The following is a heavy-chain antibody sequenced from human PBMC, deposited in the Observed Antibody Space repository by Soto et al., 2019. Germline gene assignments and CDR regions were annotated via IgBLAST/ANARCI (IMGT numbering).Heavy chain of an antibody. J-gene: IGHJ6*03. CDR2: IYPGDSDT. CDR3: ARQGSTSIPYYYYYVDV. CDR1: GYRFTSYW. V-gene: IGHV5-51*01. D-gene: IGHD2-2*01. Sequence: GASLKISCKGSGYRFTSYWSGWVRQMPGNGLEWMGIIYPGDSDTRYSPSFQGQVTISADKPISTAYLQLSSLKASDTAMYYCARQGSTSIPYYYYYVDVWGKGTTVTVSS.